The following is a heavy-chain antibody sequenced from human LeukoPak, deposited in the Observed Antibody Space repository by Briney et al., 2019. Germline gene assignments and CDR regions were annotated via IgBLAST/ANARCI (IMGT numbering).Heavy chain of an antibody. V-gene: IGHV3-30*02. D-gene: IGHD3-3*01. CDR2: IRYDGSNK. CDR1: GFTFSSYG. J-gene: IGHJ4*02. CDR3: ARDTSNMGFLEWFFDY. Sequence: GGSLRLSCAASGFTFSSYGMHWVRQAPGKGLEWVAFIRYDGSNKYYADSVKGRFTISRDNSKNTLYLQMNSLRAEDTAVYYCARDTSNMGFLEWFFDYWGQGTLVTVSS.